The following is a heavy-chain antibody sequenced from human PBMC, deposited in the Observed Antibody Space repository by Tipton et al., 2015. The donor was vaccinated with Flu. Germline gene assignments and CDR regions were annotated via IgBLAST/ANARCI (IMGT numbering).Heavy chain of an antibody. D-gene: IGHD3-10*01. J-gene: IGHJ4*01. CDR1: GYSIISSYY. V-gene: IGHV4-38-2*01. CDR3: ANVRNYGSGRSYYFAY. Sequence: LTCDVSGYSIISSYYWGWIRQPPGKGLEWIGSIDHSGNTYYNPSLKWRVSMSVDTSKNQFSLKLDSMTAADTAVYYCANVRNYGSGRSYYFAYWGHGTLVTVSS. CDR2: IDHSGNT.